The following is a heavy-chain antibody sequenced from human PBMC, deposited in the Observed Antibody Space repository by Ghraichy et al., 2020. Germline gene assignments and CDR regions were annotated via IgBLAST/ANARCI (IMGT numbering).Heavy chain of an antibody. CDR2: LYYGVST. CDR3: ASLHCSTTSCNDY. Sequence: SETLSLTCTVSGGSISSSPYYWGWVRQPPGKGLEWIGSLYYGVSTYYNPSLKSRVTISVDTSQNQFSLKLTSVTAADTAVYFCASLHCSTTSCNDYWGQGTLVTVSS. CDR1: GGSISSSPYY. D-gene: IGHD2-2*01. V-gene: IGHV4-39*01. J-gene: IGHJ4*02.